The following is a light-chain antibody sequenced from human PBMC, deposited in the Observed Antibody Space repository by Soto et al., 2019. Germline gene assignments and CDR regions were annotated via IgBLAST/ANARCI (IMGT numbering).Light chain of an antibody. J-gene: IGKJ4*01. Sequence: EIVLTQSPATLSLSPGESATLSCRASQGVRSFLAWYQQKRGQAPRLLIYDVSNRATGIPARFSGSGSGTDFTLTISSLETEDFAVYFCQQRSDWHLTFGGGTKVDIK. CDR1: QGVRSF. CDR3: QQRSDWHLT. V-gene: IGKV3-11*01. CDR2: DVS.